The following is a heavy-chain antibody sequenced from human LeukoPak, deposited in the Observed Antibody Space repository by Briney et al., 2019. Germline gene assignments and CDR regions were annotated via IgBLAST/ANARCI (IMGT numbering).Heavy chain of an antibody. CDR2: IYYSGST. D-gene: IGHD6-19*01. CDR3: AREQWLDYYYYYMDV. CDR1: GGSISSSSYY. V-gene: IGHV4-39*07. J-gene: IGHJ6*03. Sequence: KASETLSLTCTVSGGSISSSSYYWGWIRQPPGKGLEWIGSIYYSGSTYYNPSLKSRVTISVDTSKNQFSLKLSSVTAADTAVYYCAREQWLDYYYYYMDVWGKGTTVTVSS.